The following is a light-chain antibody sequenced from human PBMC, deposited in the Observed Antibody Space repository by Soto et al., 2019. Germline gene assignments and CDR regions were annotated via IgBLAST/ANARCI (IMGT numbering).Light chain of an antibody. CDR2: AAS. Sequence: DIQMTQSPSSLSASVGDRVTITCRASQSISSYLNWYQQKPGKAPKLLIYAASSLQSGVPSRFSGRGSGTDFTLTSSSLKPDDFATYYCKQYQSYSRTFGQGTKVEIK. J-gene: IGKJ1*01. CDR3: KQYQSYSRT. V-gene: IGKV1-39*01. CDR1: QSISSY.